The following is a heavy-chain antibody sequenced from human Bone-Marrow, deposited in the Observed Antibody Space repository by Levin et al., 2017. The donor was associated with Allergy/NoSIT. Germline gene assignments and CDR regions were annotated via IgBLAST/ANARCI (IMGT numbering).Heavy chain of an antibody. CDR2: IWYDGSNK. J-gene: IGHJ4*02. CDR1: GFTFSSYG. V-gene: IGHV3-33*01. Sequence: PGGSLRLSCAASGFTFSSYGMHWVRQAPGKGLEWVAVIWYDGSNKYYADSVKGRFTISRDNSKNTLYLQMNSLRAEDTAVYYCARDSGDSWELLVDYWGQGTLVTVSS. CDR3: ARDSGDSWELLVDY. D-gene: IGHD1-26*01.